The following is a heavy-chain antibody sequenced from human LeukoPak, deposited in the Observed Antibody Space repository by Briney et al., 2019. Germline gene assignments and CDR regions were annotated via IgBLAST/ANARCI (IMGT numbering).Heavy chain of an antibody. Sequence: SXKVSCKASGGTFISYAISWVRQAPGQGREGMGGIIPIFGTAKYAQKFQGRVTITADESTSTASMELSSLRSEDTAVYYCARSRSIAARELDYWGQGTLVTVSS. V-gene: IGHV1-69*13. J-gene: IGHJ4*02. CDR1: GGTFISYA. CDR3: ARSRSIAARELDY. CDR2: IIPIFGTA. D-gene: IGHD6-6*01.